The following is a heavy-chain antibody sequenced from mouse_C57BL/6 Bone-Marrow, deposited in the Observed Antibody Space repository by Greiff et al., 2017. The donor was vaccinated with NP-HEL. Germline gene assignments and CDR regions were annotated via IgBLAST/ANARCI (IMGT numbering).Heavy chain of an antibody. V-gene: IGHV5-6*01. D-gene: IGHD2-4*01. Sequence: EVQLVESGGDLVKPGGSLKLSCAASGFTFSSYGMSWVRQTPDKRLEWVATFSSGGSYTYYPDSVKGRFTISRDNAKNTLYLQMSSLKSEDTAMYYCASPYDYDVAWFAYWGQGTLVTVSA. CDR2: FSSGGSYT. J-gene: IGHJ3*01. CDR3: ASPYDYDVAWFAY. CDR1: GFTFSSYG.